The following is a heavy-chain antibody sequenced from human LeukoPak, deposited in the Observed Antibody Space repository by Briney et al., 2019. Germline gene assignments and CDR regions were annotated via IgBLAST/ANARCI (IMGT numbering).Heavy chain of an antibody. Sequence: ASVKVSCKASGYTFTSYGISWVRQAPGQGLEWMGWISAYNGNTNYAQKLQGRVTMTTDTSTSTAYVELRSLRSDDTAVYYCARDQGFETSIAARGDYWGQGTLVTVPS. CDR1: GYTFTSYG. V-gene: IGHV1-18*01. J-gene: IGHJ4*02. CDR2: ISAYNGNT. CDR3: ARDQGFETSIAARGDY. D-gene: IGHD6-6*01.